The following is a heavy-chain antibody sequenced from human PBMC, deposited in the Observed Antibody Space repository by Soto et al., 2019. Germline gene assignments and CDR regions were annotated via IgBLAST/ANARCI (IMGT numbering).Heavy chain of an antibody. V-gene: IGHV1-8*01. CDR2: MNPNSGNT. Sequence: GASVKVSCKASGYTFTSYDINWVRQATGQGLEWMGWMNPNSGNTGYAQKFQGRVTMTRNTSISTAYMELSSLRSEDTAVYYCARGEYSYAPSDYWGQGTLVTVSS. CDR3: ARGEYSYAPSDY. J-gene: IGHJ4*02. D-gene: IGHD5-18*01. CDR1: GYTFTSYD.